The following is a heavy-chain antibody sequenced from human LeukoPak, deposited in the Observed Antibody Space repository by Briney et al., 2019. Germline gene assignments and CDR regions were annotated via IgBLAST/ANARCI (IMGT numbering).Heavy chain of an antibody. CDR3: AREGSYFDSYGPTSEFDY. D-gene: IGHD3-22*01. Sequence: SETLSLTCTVSGGSISSNSYYWGWIRQPPGKGLEWIGSIYYSGSTYYNPSLKSRVSVSVDTSKNQFSLKLSSVTAADTAVYYCAREGSYFDSYGPTSEFDYWGQGALVTVSS. V-gene: IGHV4-39*07. J-gene: IGHJ4*02. CDR2: IYYSGST. CDR1: GGSISSNSYY.